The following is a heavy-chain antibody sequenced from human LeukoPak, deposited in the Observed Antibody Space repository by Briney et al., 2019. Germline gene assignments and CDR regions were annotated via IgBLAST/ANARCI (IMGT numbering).Heavy chain of an antibody. J-gene: IGHJ4*02. V-gene: IGHV3-21*01. CDR3: TRDPGYSSSSISF. Sequence: GGSLRLSCAAWGFALSGYSIHWVRQAPGEGGERVSFIESSSRNIYSADSVKGLSTISGNTASALFFLQMNRLRAEDTAVYYSTRDPGYSSSSISFWGQGTLVTVSS. D-gene: IGHD6-6*01. CDR1: GFALSGYS. CDR2: IESSSRNI.